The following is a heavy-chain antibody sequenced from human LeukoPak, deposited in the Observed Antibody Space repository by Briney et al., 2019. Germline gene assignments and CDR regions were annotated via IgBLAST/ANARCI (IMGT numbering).Heavy chain of an antibody. CDR1: GGSFSGYY. CDR3: ARDGSRITWGRYNWFDP. D-gene: IGHD3-10*01. CDR2: TNHSGST. Sequence: SETLSLTCAVYGGSFSGYYWSWIRQPPGKGLEWIGETNHSGSTNYNPSLKSRVTISVDTSKNQFSLKLSSVTAADTAVYYCARDGSRITWGRYNWFDPWGQGTLVTVSS. V-gene: IGHV4-34*01. J-gene: IGHJ5*02.